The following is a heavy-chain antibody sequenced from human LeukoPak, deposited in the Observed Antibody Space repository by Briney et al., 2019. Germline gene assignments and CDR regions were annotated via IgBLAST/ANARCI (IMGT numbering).Heavy chain of an antibody. Sequence: PGGSLRLSCAASGFTFRSYGMSWVRQAPGKGLERVSAISGSGGSTYYADSVKGRFTISRDNSKNTLYLQMNSLRAEDTAVYYCASHHYYDSSGLDDYFDYWGQGTLVTASS. CDR1: GFTFRSYG. D-gene: IGHD3-22*01. CDR2: ISGSGGST. CDR3: ASHHYYDSSGLDDYFDY. V-gene: IGHV3-23*01. J-gene: IGHJ4*02.